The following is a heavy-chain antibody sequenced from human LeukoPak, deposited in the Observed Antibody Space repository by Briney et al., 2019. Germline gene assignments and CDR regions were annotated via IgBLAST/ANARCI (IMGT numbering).Heavy chain of an antibody. J-gene: IGHJ4*02. Sequence: SETLSLTCTVSGGSISTYYWSWIRQPPGKGLEWIGYVYYSGSTNYNPSLKSRVTISVDTSKNQFSLKLSSVTAADTAVYYCARQYDAGDRFDYWGQGTLVTVSS. D-gene: IGHD3-10*01. CDR3: ARQYDAGDRFDY. V-gene: IGHV4-59*08. CDR2: VYYSGST. CDR1: GGSISTYY.